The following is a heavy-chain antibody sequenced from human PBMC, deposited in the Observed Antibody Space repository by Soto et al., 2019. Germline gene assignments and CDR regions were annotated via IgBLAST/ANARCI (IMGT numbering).Heavy chain of an antibody. CDR1: GGSFSGYY. CDR3: ARVRYSSGWYDLYYFDY. J-gene: IGHJ4*02. Sequence: SETLSLTCAVYGGSFSGYYWSWIRQPPGKGLEWIGEINHSGSTNYNPSLKSRVTISVDTSKNQFSLKLSSVTAADTAVYYCARVRYSSGWYDLYYFDYWGQGTLVTVSS. V-gene: IGHV4-34*01. D-gene: IGHD6-19*01. CDR2: INHSGST.